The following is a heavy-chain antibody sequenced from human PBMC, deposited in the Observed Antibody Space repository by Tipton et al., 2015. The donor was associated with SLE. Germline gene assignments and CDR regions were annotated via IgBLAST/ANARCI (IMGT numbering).Heavy chain of an antibody. V-gene: IGHV4-59*01. J-gene: IGHJ3*02. CDR3: ARDGTVDAFDS. CDR1: GGSISTYY. CDR2: IYYTGST. Sequence: TLSLTCTVSGGSISTYYWNWIRQPPGKGLEWIGFIYYTGSTNYNPSLKSRVTISVDTSKNQFSLKLSSVTAADTAVYYCARDGTVDAFDSWGQGTMVTVSS. D-gene: IGHD1-7*01.